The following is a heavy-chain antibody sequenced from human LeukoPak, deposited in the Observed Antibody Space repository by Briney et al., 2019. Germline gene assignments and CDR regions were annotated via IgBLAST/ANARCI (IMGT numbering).Heavy chain of an antibody. V-gene: IGHV1-2*02. D-gene: IGHD1-14*01. CDR2: INPNSGGT. CDR3: ARNRVNAYYYGMDV. J-gene: IGHJ6*02. CDR1: GYTFTGYY. Sequence: ASVKVSCKASGYTFTGYYTHWVRQAPGQGLEWMGWINPNSGGTNYAQKFQGRVTMTRDTSISTAYMELSRLRSDDTAVYYCARNRVNAYYYGMDVWGQGTTVTVSS.